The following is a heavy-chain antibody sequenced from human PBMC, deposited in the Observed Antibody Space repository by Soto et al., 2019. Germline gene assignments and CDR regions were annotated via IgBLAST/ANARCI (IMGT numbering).Heavy chain of an antibody. V-gene: IGHV1-18*01. Sequence: ASVKVSCKASGYTFTSYGISWVRQAPGQGLEWMGWISAYNGNTNYAQKLQGRVTMTTDTSTSTAYMELRSLRSDDTAVYYCASNLRGYSYGSDYYYYYMEVWGKGTTVTVSS. CDR3: ASNLRGYSYGSDYYYYYMEV. J-gene: IGHJ6*03. CDR1: GYTFTSYG. CDR2: ISAYNGNT. D-gene: IGHD5-18*01.